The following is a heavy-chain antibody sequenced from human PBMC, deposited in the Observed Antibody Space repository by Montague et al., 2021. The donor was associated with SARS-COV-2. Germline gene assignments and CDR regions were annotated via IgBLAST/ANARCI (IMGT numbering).Heavy chain of an antibody. CDR1: GGSLSGYY. CDR2: INHSANT. CDR3: ASGIYPSGSYYNRYYYGLNI. J-gene: IGHJ6*02. D-gene: IGHD3-10*01. Sequence: SETLSLTCAVHGGSLSGYYWSWIRQPPEKGLEWIGEINHSANTKYNPSLKSPVTISIDTSKNQFSLKMTSVTAADTATYYCASGIYPSGSYYNRYYYGLNIWGPGTTAIVSS. V-gene: IGHV4-34*01.